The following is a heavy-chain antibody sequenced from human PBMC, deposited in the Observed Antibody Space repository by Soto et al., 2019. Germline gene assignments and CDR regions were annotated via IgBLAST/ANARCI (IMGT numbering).Heavy chain of an antibody. CDR2: ISAYNGNT. J-gene: IGHJ4*02. V-gene: IGHV1-18*01. Sequence: QVQLVQSGAEVKKPGASVKVSCKASGYTFTSYGISWVRQAPGQGLEWMGWISAYNGNTNYAQKVQGRATMTPDTSTSTGYMELRSLRSDDPAVYYCARWEVAAQMPFDYWGQGTLVTVSP. D-gene: IGHD2-15*01. CDR1: GYTFTSYG. CDR3: ARWEVAAQMPFDY.